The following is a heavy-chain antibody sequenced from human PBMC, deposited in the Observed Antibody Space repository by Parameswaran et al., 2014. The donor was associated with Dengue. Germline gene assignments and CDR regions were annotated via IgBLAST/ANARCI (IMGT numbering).Heavy chain of an antibody. J-gene: IGHJ4*02. Sequence: WIRQPPGKGLEWVAVIWYDGSNKYYADSVKGRFTISRDNSKNTLYLQMNSLRAEDTAVYYCARDYDFWSGYPSYYFDYWGLGSPGHRLL. V-gene: IGHV3-33*01. CDR2: IWYDGSNK. D-gene: IGHD3-3*01. CDR3: ARDYDFWSGYPSYYFDY.